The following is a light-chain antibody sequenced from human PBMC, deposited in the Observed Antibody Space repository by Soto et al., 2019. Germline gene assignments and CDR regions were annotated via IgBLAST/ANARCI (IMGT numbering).Light chain of an antibody. CDR3: GTWDSSLSAFV. Sequence: QSALTQPASVSGSPGQSITISCTGTSSDVGYNDVSWYQQLPGTAPKLLIYDNNKRPSGIPDRFSGSKSGTSATLGITGLQTGDEADYYCGTWDSSLSAFVFGTGTKLTVL. J-gene: IGLJ1*01. V-gene: IGLV1-51*01. CDR2: DNN. CDR1: SSDVGYND.